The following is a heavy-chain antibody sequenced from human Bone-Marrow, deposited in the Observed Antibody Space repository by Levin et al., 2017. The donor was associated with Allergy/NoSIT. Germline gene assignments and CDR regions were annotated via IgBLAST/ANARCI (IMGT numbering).Heavy chain of an antibody. CDR2: IYPRDSDT. CDR3: ARIREATVTTTLDY. Sequence: GESLKISCKGSGYSFTTYWIAWVRQMPGKGLDWMGIIYPRDSDTRYSPSFQGQVTISADQSLSTAYVQWSSLRAEDAGIYYCARIREATVTTTLDYWGQGTLVTVSS. CDR1: GYSFTTYW. V-gene: IGHV5-51*01. D-gene: IGHD4-17*01. J-gene: IGHJ4*02.